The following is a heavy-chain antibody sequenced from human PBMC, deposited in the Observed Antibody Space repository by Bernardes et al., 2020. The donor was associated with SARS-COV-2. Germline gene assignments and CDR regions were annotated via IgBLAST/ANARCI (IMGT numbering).Heavy chain of an antibody. CDR2: IYTSGST. Sequence: SETLSLTCTVSGGSISSGSYYWTWIRQPAGKGLEWIGRIYTSGSTNYNPSLESRVTISLDTSKNQFSLNLTSVTAADTAVYYCARDNFPQAGGGTFDIWGQGTMVTVSS. V-gene: IGHV4-61*02. J-gene: IGHJ3*02. CDR3: ARDNFPQAGGGTFDI. CDR1: GGSISSGSYY. D-gene: IGHD3-10*01.